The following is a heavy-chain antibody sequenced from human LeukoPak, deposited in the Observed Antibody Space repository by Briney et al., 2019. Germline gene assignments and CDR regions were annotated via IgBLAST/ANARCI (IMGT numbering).Heavy chain of an antibody. CDR1: GFSFSAYG. D-gene: IGHD3-22*01. J-gene: IGHJ4*02. CDR2: IWYDGSSK. Sequence: PGGSLRLSCAASGFSFSAYGVHWVRQAPGKGLEWVAVIWYDGSSKDYADSVKGRFTFSRDNAKNSLYLQMNSLRAEDTAVYYCARAHYYDPFDYWGQGTLVTVSS. CDR3: ARAHYYDPFDY. V-gene: IGHV3-33*01.